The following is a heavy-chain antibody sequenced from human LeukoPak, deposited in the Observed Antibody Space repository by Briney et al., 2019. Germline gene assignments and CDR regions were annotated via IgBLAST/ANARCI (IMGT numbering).Heavy chain of an antibody. D-gene: IGHD6-19*01. Sequence: PSETLSLTCAVYGGSFSGYYWSWIRQPPGKGLEWIGEINHSGSTNYNPSLKSRVTISVDTSKNQFSLKLSSVTAADTAVYYCAVIAVADRRFIDYWGQGTLVTVSS. CDR2: INHSGST. J-gene: IGHJ4*02. CDR1: GGSFSGYY. V-gene: IGHV4-34*01. CDR3: AVIAVADRRFIDY.